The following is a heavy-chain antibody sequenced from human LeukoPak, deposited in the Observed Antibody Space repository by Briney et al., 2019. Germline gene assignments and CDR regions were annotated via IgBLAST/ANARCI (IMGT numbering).Heavy chain of an antibody. V-gene: IGHV3-74*01. CDR1: GFTFSSYW. CDR2: INSDGSST. D-gene: IGHD3-10*01. J-gene: IGHJ6*04. CDR3: ARESEYYGSGSLQRYYYYGMDV. Sequence: VGCLRPSCAASGFTFSSYWMHWVCQAPGEGLVWVSRINSDGSSTSYADSVKGRFTISRDNAKNTLYLQMNSLRAEDTAVYYCARESEYYGSGSLQRYYYYGMDVWGKGTTVTVSS.